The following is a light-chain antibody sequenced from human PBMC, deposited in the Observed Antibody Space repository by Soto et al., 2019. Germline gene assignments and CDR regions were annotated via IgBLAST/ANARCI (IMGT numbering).Light chain of an antibody. CDR2: AAS. V-gene: IGKV1-9*01. Sequence: DIQLTQSPSFLSASVGDRVTITCRASQGIHNYLAWYQQKPGKAPKLLIYAASTLRSGVPSRFSGSGSGTEVTLTLSSLQPEDFATYYCQKLNNYPMTFGPGTKVDIK. CDR3: QKLNNYPMT. J-gene: IGKJ3*01. CDR1: QGIHNY.